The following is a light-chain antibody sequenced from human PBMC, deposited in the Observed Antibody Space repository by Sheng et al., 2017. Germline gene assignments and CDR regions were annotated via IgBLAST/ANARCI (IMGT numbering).Light chain of an antibody. V-gene: IGLV3-21*02. CDR3: QVWDLGSDQWV. Sequence: SYELTQPPSVSVAPGQDGQDHRVGETTLEGKVCTGTNRSQARPLVWSSMMIATGPQGSLSRFSGSNSGNTATLIISGVEAADEADYYCQVWDLGSDQWVFGTGTTVTVL. J-gene: IGLJ1*01. CDR1: TLEGKV. CDR2: MIA.